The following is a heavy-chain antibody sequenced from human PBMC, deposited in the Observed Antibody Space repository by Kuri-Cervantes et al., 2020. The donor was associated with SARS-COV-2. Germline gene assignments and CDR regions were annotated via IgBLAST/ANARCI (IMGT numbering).Heavy chain of an antibody. CDR1: GYSISSGYH. J-gene: IGHJ4*02. V-gene: IGHV4-38-2*02. CDR3: ARGGYSSGWYAVD. CDR2: IYHSGST. D-gene: IGHD6-19*01. Sequence: SETLSLTCTVSGYSISSGYHWGWIRQPPGKGLEWIGSIYHSGSTYYNPSLKSRVTISVDTSKNQFSLKLSSVTAADTAVYYCARGGYSSGWYAVDWGQGTLVTVSS.